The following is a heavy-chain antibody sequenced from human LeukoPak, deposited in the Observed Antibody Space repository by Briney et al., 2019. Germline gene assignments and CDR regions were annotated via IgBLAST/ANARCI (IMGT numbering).Heavy chain of an antibody. D-gene: IGHD3-10*01. CDR1: GFTFSSFG. Sequence: PGGSLRLSCAGSGFTFSSFGIHWVRQAPGKGLELVALISYDGSRQYYTDSVKGRFIISRDDSKNTVYLQMNSLGVDDTALYYCARGPDPVVRGPRRAFDLWGQGTMVTVSS. V-gene: IGHV3-30*03. CDR2: ISYDGSRQ. J-gene: IGHJ3*01. CDR3: ARGPDPVVRGPRRAFDL.